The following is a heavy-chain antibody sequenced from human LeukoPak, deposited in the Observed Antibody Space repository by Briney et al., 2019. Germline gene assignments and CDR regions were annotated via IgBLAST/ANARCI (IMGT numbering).Heavy chain of an antibody. V-gene: IGHV4-34*01. CDR3: ASTAAAGILYYFDY. D-gene: IGHD6-13*01. Sequence: SETLSLTCAVYGGSFSGYYWSWIRQPPGKGLEWIGEINHSGSTNYNPSHKSRVTISVDTSKNQFSLKLSSVTAADTAVYYCASTAAAGILYYFDYWGQGTLVTVSS. J-gene: IGHJ4*02. CDR1: GGSFSGYY. CDR2: INHSGST.